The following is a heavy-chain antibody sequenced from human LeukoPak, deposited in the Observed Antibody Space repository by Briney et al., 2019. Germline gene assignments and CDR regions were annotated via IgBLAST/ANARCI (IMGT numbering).Heavy chain of an antibody. CDR3: ARTGVLATSYFFDY. D-gene: IGHD2-8*02. Sequence: SETLSLTCTASGGSISSYYWSWIRQPPGKGLEWIGFIYYSGSANYNPSLRSRVTMSVDTSKNQFSLKLTSVTAADTAVYYCARTGVLATSYFFDYWGQGILVTVSS. CDR2: IYYSGSA. CDR1: GGSISSYY. J-gene: IGHJ4*02. V-gene: IGHV4-59*01.